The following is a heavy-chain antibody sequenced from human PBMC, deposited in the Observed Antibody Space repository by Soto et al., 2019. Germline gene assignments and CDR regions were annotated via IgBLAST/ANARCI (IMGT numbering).Heavy chain of an antibody. CDR3: AKGHSSGWYFFDY. CDR1: GFTFRTYG. J-gene: IGHJ4*02. CDR2: ISYDGSNK. V-gene: IGHV3-30*18. D-gene: IGHD6-19*01. Sequence: PGGSLRLSCAASGFTFRTYGIHWVRQAPGKGLEWVAVISYDGSNKYYADSVKGRFTISRDNSKNTLYLQMNSLRAEDTAVYYCAKGHSSGWYFFDYWGPGTLVTVSS.